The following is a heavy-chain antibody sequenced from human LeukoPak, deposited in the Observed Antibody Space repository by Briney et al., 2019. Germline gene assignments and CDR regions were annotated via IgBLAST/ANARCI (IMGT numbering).Heavy chain of an antibody. CDR2: ISSSRSYI. V-gene: IGHV3-21*01. CDR3: AKDRCSNGVGCYYYYIDV. J-gene: IGHJ6*03. D-gene: IGHD2-8*01. Sequence: GGSLRLSCAASGFTFSSYSMNWVRQAPGKGLEWVSSISSSRSYIYYADSVKGRFTISRDNAKNSLYLQMNSLRAEDTAVYYCAKDRCSNGVGCYYYYIDVWGKGTTVTISS. CDR1: GFTFSSYS.